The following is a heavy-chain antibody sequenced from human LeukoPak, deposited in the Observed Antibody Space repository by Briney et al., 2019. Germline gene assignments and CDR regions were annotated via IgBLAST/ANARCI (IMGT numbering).Heavy chain of an antibody. CDR3: ARGSNIAFDY. J-gene: IGHJ4*02. Sequence: ASVKVSCKASGGTFSSYAINWVRQAPGQGLEWMGWMNPNSGNTGYAQKFQGRVTMTRNTSISTAYMELSSLRSEDTAVYYCARGSNIAFDYWGQGTLVTVSS. V-gene: IGHV1-8*02. CDR2: MNPNSGNT. CDR1: GGTFSSYA. D-gene: IGHD5-12*01.